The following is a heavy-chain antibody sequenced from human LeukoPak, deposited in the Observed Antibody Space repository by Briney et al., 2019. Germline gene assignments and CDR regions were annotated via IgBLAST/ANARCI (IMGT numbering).Heavy chain of an antibody. V-gene: IGHV4-59*01. D-gene: IGHD2-2*01. J-gene: IGHJ4*02. CDR3: ARARYCSSTGCAPGY. Sequence: PSETLSLTCTVSGGSISSYYWSWIRQPPGKGLEWIGYIYYSGSTNYNPSLKSRVTISVDTSKNQFSLKLSSVTAADTAVYYCARARYCSSTGCAPGYWGQGTLVTVSS. CDR2: IYYSGST. CDR1: GGSISSYY.